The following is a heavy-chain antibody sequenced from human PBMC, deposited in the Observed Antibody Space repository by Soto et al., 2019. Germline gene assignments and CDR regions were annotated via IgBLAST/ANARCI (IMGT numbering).Heavy chain of an antibody. CDR1: GFTFTNYA. V-gene: IGHV3-23*01. CDR2: ISGSDSRT. D-gene: IGHD1-1*01. CDR3: AKSLNINWKNWFDP. Sequence: PGGSLRLSCAASGFTFTNYAMTWVRQAPGKGLEWVSFISGSDSRTYYADSVKGRFAISRDNSKNTLYLDMNSLRAEDTAVYYCAKSLNINWKNWFDPWGQGTLVTVSS. J-gene: IGHJ5*02.